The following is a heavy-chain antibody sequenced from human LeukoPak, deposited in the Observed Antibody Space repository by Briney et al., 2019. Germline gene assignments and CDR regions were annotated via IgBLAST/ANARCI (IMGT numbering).Heavy chain of an antibody. Sequence: SETVSLTCAVYGGSFSGYYWSWIRQPPGKGLEWIGEINHSGSTNYNPSLKSRVTISVDTSKNQFSLKLSSVTAADTAVYYCARGRVSSSFGPIDYWGQGTLVTVSS. CDR1: GGSFSGYY. CDR3: ARGRVSSSFGPIDY. V-gene: IGHV4-34*01. D-gene: IGHD6-13*01. CDR2: INHSGST. J-gene: IGHJ4*02.